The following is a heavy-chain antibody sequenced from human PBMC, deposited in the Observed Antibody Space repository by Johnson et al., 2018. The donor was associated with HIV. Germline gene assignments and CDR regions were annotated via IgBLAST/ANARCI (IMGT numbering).Heavy chain of an antibody. D-gene: IGHD5-18*01. V-gene: IGHV3-15*01. J-gene: IGHJ3*02. CDR1: GFTFSNAW. CDR3: TTCVDTAMYAFES. Sequence: EVQLVESGGGLVQPGGSLRLSCAASGFTFSNAWMTWVRQAPGKGLEWVGRIKSNTDGGTTDYAAPVKGRFTISRDDSKNTLYLQMRSRKTEDTAVYYCTTCVDTAMYAFESWGQGTMVTGSS. CDR2: IKSNTDGGTT.